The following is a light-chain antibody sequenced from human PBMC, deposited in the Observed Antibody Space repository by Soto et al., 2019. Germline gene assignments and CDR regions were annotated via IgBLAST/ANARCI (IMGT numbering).Light chain of an antibody. CDR1: QSVSSSY. CDR3: QQYKT. V-gene: IGKV3-20*01. J-gene: IGKJ2*01. CDR2: GAS. Sequence: EIVVTQSPGTLSLSPGERATLSCRASQSVSSSYLAWYQQKPGQAPRLLIYGASSRATGIPDRFSGSGSGTDFTLTISRLEPEDFAVYYCQQYKTFGQGTKLEIK.